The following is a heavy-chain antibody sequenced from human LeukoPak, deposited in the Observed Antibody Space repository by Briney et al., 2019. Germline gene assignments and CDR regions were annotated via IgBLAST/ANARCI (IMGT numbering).Heavy chain of an antibody. J-gene: IGHJ6*02. CDR1: GYTFTIYG. CDR3: ARDQLLWFGNYYYYGMDV. Sequence: ASVKVSCKASGYTFTIYGISWVRQAPGQGLEWMGWISAYNGNTNYAQKLQGRVTMTTDTSTSTAYMELRSLRSDDTAVYYCARDQLLWFGNYYYYGMDVWGQGTTVTVSS. CDR2: ISAYNGNT. V-gene: IGHV1-18*01. D-gene: IGHD3-10*01.